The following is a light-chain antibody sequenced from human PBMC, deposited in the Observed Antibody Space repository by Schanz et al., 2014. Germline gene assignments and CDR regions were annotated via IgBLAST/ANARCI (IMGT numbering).Light chain of an antibody. CDR1: QGISNY. V-gene: IGKV1-16*01. CDR2: GTS. CDR3: QQYDNLPPVS. Sequence: DIQMTQSPSAMSASVGDRVTITCRASQGISNYLAWFQQKPGKAPKSLIYGTSNLESGVPSRFSGIGSGTEFTLTISSPQPEDIATYYGQQYDNLPPVSVGPGTRVYI. J-gene: IGKJ3*01.